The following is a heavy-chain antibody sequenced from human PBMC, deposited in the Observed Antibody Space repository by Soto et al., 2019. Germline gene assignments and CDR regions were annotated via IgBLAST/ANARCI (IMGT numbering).Heavy chain of an antibody. CDR2: ISEDVIKK. CDR3: VRDTTPNDESSDSWWDALAL. Sequence: GGSLRLSCAASGFVSSKCWMTWVRQAAGKGLEWVANISEDVIKKNYGDSVKGRFTISRDNPKNSLSLQMNDLRAEDTAVYYCVRDTTPNDESSDSWWDALALWGQGTTVTVS. D-gene: IGHD3-22*01. V-gene: IGHV3-7*03. CDR1: GFVSSKCW. J-gene: IGHJ3*01.